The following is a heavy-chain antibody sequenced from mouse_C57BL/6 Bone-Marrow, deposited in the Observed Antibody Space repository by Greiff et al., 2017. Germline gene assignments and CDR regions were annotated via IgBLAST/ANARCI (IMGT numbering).Heavy chain of an antibody. Sequence: QVQLKESGPELVKPGASVKISCKASGYSFTSYYIHWVKQRPGQGLEWIGWIYPGSGNTKYNEKFKGKATLTADTSSSTAYMQLSSLTSEDSAVYYCARTLLPYYFDYWGQGTTLTVSS. CDR3: ARTLLPYYFDY. CDR1: GYSFTSYY. V-gene: IGHV1-66*01. J-gene: IGHJ2*01. CDR2: IYPGSGNT.